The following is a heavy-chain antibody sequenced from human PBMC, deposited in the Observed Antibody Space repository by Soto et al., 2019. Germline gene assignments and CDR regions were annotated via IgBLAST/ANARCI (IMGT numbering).Heavy chain of an antibody. D-gene: IGHD3-22*01. CDR3: ARVLYPRVKTYYYYYMDV. J-gene: IGHJ6*03. CDR1: SGSISSSNW. Sequence: SETLSLTCAVSSGSISSSNWWSWVRQPPGKGLEWIGGIYHSGSTNYNPSLKSRVTISVDKSKNQFSLKLSSVTAADTAVYYCARVLYPRVKTYYYYYMDVWGKGTTVTVSS. V-gene: IGHV4-4*02. CDR2: IYHSGST.